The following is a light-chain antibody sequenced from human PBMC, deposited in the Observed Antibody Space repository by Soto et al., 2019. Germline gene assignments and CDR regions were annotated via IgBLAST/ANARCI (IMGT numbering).Light chain of an antibody. CDR3: QKYNSALIT. V-gene: IGKV1-27*01. J-gene: IGKJ5*01. Sequence: DTQMTQSPSSVSASVGDRVTITCRASQGINSWLAWYQEKPGKVPKLLIYAASTLQSGVPSRFSGSGSGTDFTLTISSLQPEDVATYYCQKYNSALITFGQGTRLEIK. CDR2: AAS. CDR1: QGINSW.